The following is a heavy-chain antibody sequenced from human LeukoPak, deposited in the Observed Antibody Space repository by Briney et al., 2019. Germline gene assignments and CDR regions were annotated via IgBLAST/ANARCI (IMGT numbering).Heavy chain of an antibody. V-gene: IGHV1-8*01. Sequence: ASVKVSCKASGHTFSSYDTHWVRQATGQGLEWMGWMNPNSGNTGYAQKFQGRVTMTRNTSISTAYMELSSLRSEDTAVYYCARYNEGMDVWGQGTTVTVSS. CDR2: MNPNSGNT. CDR3: ARYNEGMDV. D-gene: IGHD5-24*01. J-gene: IGHJ6*02. CDR1: GHTFSSYD.